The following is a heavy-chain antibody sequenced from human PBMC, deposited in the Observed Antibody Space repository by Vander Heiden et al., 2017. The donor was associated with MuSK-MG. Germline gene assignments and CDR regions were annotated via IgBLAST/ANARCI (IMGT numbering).Heavy chain of an antibody. CDR2: ISGSGGST. CDR1: GFTFSSYA. CDR3: AKGNARRIAAAGYWYFDL. D-gene: IGHD6-13*01. Sequence: EVQLLESGGGLVQPGGSLRLSCAASGFTFSSYAMSWVRQAPGKGLEWVSAISGSGGSTYYADSVKGRVTISRDNSKNTLYLQMNSLRAEDTAVYYCAKGNARRIAAAGYWYFDLWGRGTLVTVSS. J-gene: IGHJ2*01. V-gene: IGHV3-23*01.